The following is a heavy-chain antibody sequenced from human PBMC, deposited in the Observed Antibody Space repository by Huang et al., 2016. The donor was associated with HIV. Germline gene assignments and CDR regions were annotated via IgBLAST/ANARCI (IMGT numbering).Heavy chain of an antibody. D-gene: IGHD1-1*01. Sequence: QVELVQSGAEVKRPGASVRVSCKAAGYIFTKYGINWVRQAPGQGLEWMGWISAYNGNTNYAEKFQGRVTLTRDTSATTAYIELRDVTSADTAVYYCARDHWYPLQNWFDLWGQGTLVTVSS. CDR2: ISAYNGNT. J-gene: IGHJ5*01. CDR3: ARDHWYPLQNWFDL. CDR1: GYIFTKYG. V-gene: IGHV1-18*01.